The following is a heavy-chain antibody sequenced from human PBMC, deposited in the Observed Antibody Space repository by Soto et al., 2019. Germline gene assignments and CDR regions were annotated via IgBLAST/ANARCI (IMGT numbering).Heavy chain of an antibody. J-gene: IGHJ4*02. Sequence: QVQLVESGGGVVQPGRSLRLSCAASGFTFSSYGMHWVRQAPGKGLEWVAVIWHDGSNKYHEDSVKGRFTISRDNSKNTLYLQMNSLRGEDTAVYYCASSGGSDYWGQGTLVTVSS. CDR1: GFTFSSYG. CDR3: ASSGGSDY. CDR2: IWHDGSNK. V-gene: IGHV3-33*01. D-gene: IGHD2-15*01.